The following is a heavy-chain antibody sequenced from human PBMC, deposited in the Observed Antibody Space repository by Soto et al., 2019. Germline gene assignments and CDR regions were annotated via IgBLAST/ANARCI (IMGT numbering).Heavy chain of an antibody. Sequence: GESLKISCKGSGYSFTNYWITWVRQMPGKGLEWLGRVDPTDAYSNYSPSFQGHVTISADKSISTAYLQWSGLKASDTAMYYCARDSYYPSGNYFTYNTYPRDVWRQGTTVTVSS. CDR3: ARDSYYPSGNYFTYNTYPRDV. D-gene: IGHD3-10*01. V-gene: IGHV5-10-1*01. CDR1: GYSFTNYW. CDR2: VDPTDAYS. J-gene: IGHJ6*02.